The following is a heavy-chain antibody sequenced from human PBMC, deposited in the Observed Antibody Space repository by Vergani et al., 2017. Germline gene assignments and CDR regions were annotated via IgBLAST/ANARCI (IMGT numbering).Heavy chain of an antibody. J-gene: IGHJ6*02. D-gene: IGHD6-19*01. V-gene: IGHV1-69*12. Sequence: QVQLVQSGAEVKKPGSSVKVSCKASGGTFSSYAISWVRQAPGQGLEWMGGIIPMFGTAKYAQKLQGRVTITADESTRTAYMELSSLRSDDTAVYYCARGGLGGSGWYNYYYYVMDGWCQGTMVTVSS. CDR3: ARGGLGGSGWYNYYYYVMDG. CDR1: GGTFSSYA. CDR2: IIPMFGTA.